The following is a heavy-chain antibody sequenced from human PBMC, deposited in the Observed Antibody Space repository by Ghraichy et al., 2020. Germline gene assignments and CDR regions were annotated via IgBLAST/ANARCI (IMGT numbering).Heavy chain of an antibody. Sequence: GGSLRLSCATSGFIFTDFWMGWVRLAPGKGLEWLAKINQAGNEDYYVDSVKGRFTISRDNAKNSLWLHMISLRVEDTAVYYCVRISDYNLDYWGQGTLVTVSS. J-gene: IGHJ4*02. CDR1: GFIFTDFW. CDR3: VRISDYNLDY. D-gene: IGHD4-11*01. CDR2: INQAGNED. V-gene: IGHV3-7*01.